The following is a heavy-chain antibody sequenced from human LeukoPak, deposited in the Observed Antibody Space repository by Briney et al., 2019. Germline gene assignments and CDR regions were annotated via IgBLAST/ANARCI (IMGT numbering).Heavy chain of an antibody. Sequence: ASVKVSCKASGCTFTNYYMHWVRQAPGQGLEWMGLIHPNDGDTKYTQEFQDRVTMTRDTSTSTVYMELSSLRSEDTAVYYCATYTQSGAQGVSDYWGQGTLVTVSS. V-gene: IGHV1-46*01. CDR2: IHPNDGDT. CDR3: ATYTQSGAQGVSDY. D-gene: IGHD3-10*01. J-gene: IGHJ4*02. CDR1: GCTFTNYY.